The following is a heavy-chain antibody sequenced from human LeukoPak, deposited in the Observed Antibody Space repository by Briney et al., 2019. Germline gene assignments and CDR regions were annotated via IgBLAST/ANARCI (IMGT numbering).Heavy chain of an antibody. CDR3: TKAIRHLVGVLDY. D-gene: IGHD1-26*01. Sequence: GGSLRLSCAVSGFSFDDYAMHWVRQAPGKGLEWVSGISWNSGSIGYADSVKGRFTISRDNAKNSLYLQMNSLRAEDTALYYCTKAIRHLVGVLDYWGQGTLVTVSS. CDR2: ISWNSGSI. J-gene: IGHJ4*02. CDR1: GFSFDDYA. V-gene: IGHV3-9*01.